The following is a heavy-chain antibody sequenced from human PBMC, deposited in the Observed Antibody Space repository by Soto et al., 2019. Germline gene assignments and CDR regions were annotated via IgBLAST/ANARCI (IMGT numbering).Heavy chain of an antibody. D-gene: IGHD3-22*01. V-gene: IGHV1-69*13. CDR3: ASSPALGVYDSSGYYFPPMFDY. CDR1: GGTFSSYA. J-gene: IGHJ4*02. CDR2: IIPIFGTA. Sequence: SVKVSCKASGGTFSSYAISWVRQAPGQGLEWMGGIIPIFGTANYAQKFQGRVTITADESTSTAYMELSSLRSEDTAVYYCASSPALGVYDSSGYYFPPMFDYWGQGILVTVSS.